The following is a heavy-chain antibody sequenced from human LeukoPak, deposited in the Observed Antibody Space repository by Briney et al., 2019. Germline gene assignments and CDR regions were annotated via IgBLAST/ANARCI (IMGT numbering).Heavy chain of an antibody. CDR2: ISYDGSNK. CDR1: GFTFSSYA. Sequence: GGSLRLSCAASGFTFSSYAMSWVRQAPGKGLEWVAVISYDGSNKYYADSVKGRFTISRDNSKNTLYLQMNSLRAEDTAVYYCARVGGAAAGSPLGAFDIWGQGTMVTVSS. V-gene: IGHV3-30-3*01. D-gene: IGHD6-13*01. J-gene: IGHJ3*02. CDR3: ARVGGAAAGSPLGAFDI.